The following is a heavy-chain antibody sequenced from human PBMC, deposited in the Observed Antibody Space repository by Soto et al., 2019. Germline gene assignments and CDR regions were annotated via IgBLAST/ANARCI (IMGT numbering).Heavy chain of an antibody. CDR2: IYSGGST. Sequence: GGSLRLSCAASGFTVSSNYMSWVRQAPGKGLEWASVIYSGGSTYYADSVKGRFTISRDNSKNTLYLQMNSLRAEDTAVYYCAREGRGEAGLYSYAHFDYWGQGTLVTVS. J-gene: IGHJ4*02. CDR1: GFTVSSNY. D-gene: IGHD5-18*01. V-gene: IGHV3-53*01. CDR3: AREGRGEAGLYSYAHFDY.